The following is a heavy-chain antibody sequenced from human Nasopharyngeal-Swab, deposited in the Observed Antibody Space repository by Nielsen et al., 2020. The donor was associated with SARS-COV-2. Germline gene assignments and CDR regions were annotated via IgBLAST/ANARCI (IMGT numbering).Heavy chain of an antibody. D-gene: IGHD2/OR15-2a*01. CDR1: GYTFTSYD. CDR3: ARFSRYYYYYGMDV. J-gene: IGHJ6*02. V-gene: IGHV1-8*01. Sequence: ASVKVSCKASGYTFTSYDINWVRQAAGQGLEWMGWMNPNSDNTGYAQKFQGRVTMTRNTSISTAYMELSSLRSEDTAVYYCARFSRYYYYYGMDVWGQGTTVTVSS. CDR2: MNPNSDNT.